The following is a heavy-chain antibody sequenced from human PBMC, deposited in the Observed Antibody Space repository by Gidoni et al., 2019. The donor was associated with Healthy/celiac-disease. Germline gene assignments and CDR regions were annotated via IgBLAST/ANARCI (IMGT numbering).Heavy chain of an antibody. CDR2: IYYSGST. Sequence: QVQLQESGPGLVKPSETLSLTCTVSGRSISSYYWSWIRQPPGKGLEWIGYIYYSGSTNYNPSLKSRVTISVDTSKNQFSLKLSSVTAADTAVYYCARDYGDYWYFDLWGRGTLVTVSS. D-gene: IGHD4-17*01. J-gene: IGHJ2*01. CDR3: ARDYGDYWYFDL. V-gene: IGHV4-59*01. CDR1: GRSISSYY.